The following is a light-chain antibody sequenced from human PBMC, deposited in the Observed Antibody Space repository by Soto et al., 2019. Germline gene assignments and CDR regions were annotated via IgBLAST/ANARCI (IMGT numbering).Light chain of an antibody. CDR2: EVS. CDR3: SSYTSTATWV. CDR1: SSDVGGYKY. J-gene: IGLJ3*02. V-gene: IGLV2-14*01. Sequence: QSVLTQPASVSGSPGQSITISCTGTSSDVGGYKYVSRYLQHPGKAPKLMIYEVSNRPSGVSNRFSGSKSGNTASLTISGLQAEDEADYYCSSYTSTATWVFGGGTKLTVL.